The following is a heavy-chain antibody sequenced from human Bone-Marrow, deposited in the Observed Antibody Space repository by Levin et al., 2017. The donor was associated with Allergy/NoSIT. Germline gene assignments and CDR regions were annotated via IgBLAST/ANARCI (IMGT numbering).Heavy chain of an antibody. CDR2: IYHSGST. V-gene: IGHV4-4*02. CDR1: GGSISSSNW. D-gene: IGHD1-7*01. Sequence: SETLSLTCAVSGGSISSSNWWSWVRQPPGKGLEWIGEIYHSGSTNYNPSLKSRVTISVDKSKNQFSLKLSSVTAADTAVYYCARVLRGLELQGVFVEWDWFDPWGQGTLVTVSS. CDR3: ARVLRGLELQGVFVEWDWFDP. J-gene: IGHJ5*02.